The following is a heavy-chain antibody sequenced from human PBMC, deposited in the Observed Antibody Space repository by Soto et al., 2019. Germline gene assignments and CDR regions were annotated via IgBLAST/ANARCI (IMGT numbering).Heavy chain of an antibody. J-gene: IGHJ6*02. V-gene: IGHV4-30-4*01. CDR3: AREIVDTAMVFYYYYGMDV. CDR1: GGSISSGDYY. Sequence: SEALSLTCTVSGGSISSGDYYWSWIRQPPGKGLEWIGYIYYSGSTYYNPSLKSRVTISVDTSKNQFSLKLSSVTAADTAVYYCAREIVDTAMVFYYYYGMDVWGQGTTVTVSS. CDR2: IYYSGST. D-gene: IGHD5-18*01.